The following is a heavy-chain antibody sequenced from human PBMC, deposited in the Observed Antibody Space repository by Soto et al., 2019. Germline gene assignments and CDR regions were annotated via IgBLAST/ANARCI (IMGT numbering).Heavy chain of an antibody. Sequence: SETLSLTCDLSGKAFSGYYCSWIRQPPGKGLGWIGQIFHGGGTNYSPSLRSRVTISVAPSKNHCALELPPVPAANTAVHSCASPRADRTPFKYFLENLGPGTL. V-gene: IGHV4-34*12. CDR2: IFHGGGT. CDR1: GKAFSGYY. D-gene: IGHD1-1*01. CDR3: ASPRADRTPFKYFLEN. J-gene: IGHJ4*01.